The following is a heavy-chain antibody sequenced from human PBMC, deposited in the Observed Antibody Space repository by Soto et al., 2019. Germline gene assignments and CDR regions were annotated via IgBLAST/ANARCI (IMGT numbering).Heavy chain of an antibody. Sequence: EVQLVESGGGLVKPGGSLRLSCAASGFTFSNAWMSWVRQAPGKGLEWVGRIKSKTDGGTTDYAAPVKGRFTISRDDSKNTLYLQMNSLKTEDTAVYYCTTCTSCYADHAFDIWGQGTMVTVSS. J-gene: IGHJ3*02. CDR2: IKSKTDGGTT. V-gene: IGHV3-15*01. CDR1: GFTFSNAW. CDR3: TTCTSCYADHAFDI. D-gene: IGHD2-2*01.